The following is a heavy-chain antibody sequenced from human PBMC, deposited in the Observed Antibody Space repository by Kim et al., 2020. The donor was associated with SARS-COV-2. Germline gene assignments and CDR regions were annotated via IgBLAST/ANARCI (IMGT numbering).Heavy chain of an antibody. J-gene: IGHJ4*02. D-gene: IGHD6-19*01. CDR3: AKDHPSSGWPAFDS. V-gene: IGHV3-23*01. CDR2: VNNGGNA. Sequence: GGSLRLSCAASGFTFSSRAMSWVRQAPGKGPERVASVNNGGNAYYADSVKGRFTVSRDITRDTLYLQMSSLRAEDTALYFCAKDHPSSGWPAFDSWGQGTLVTVSS. CDR1: GFTFSSRA.